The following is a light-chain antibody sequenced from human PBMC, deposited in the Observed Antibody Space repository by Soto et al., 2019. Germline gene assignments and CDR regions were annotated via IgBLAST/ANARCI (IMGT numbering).Light chain of an antibody. V-gene: IGLV1-40*01. CDR1: SSNIGAGYD. J-gene: IGLJ1*01. Sequence: QSVLTQPPSVSGAPGQRVTISCTGSSSNIGAGYDVHWYQRLPGTAPKVLIYNNNNRPSGVPDRFSGSKSGTSASLAITGLQAEDEADYYCQSYASSLSGSYGFGTGTKVTVL. CDR3: QSYASSLSGSYG. CDR2: NNN.